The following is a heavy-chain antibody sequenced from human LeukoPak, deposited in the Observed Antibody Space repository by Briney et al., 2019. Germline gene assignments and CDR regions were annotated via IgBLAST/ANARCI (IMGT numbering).Heavy chain of an antibody. V-gene: IGHV3-23*01. Sequence: GGALTLSGAGSGFTFSTYAMRCVHLAPGKGLEWVSAISGSGGSTYYADSVKGRLTISRDNSKNTLYLKMNSLRAEDPAVYYCATPVHYWGQGPLVTVSS. CDR2: ISGSGGST. J-gene: IGHJ4*02. CDR1: GFTFSTYA. CDR3: ATPVHY.